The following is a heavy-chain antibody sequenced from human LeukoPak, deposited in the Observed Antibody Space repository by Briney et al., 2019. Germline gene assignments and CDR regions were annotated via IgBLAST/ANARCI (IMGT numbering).Heavy chain of an antibody. CDR3: VKNDGWFHLAQ. V-gene: IGHV3-7*03. CDR2: IKTDGSET. J-gene: IGHJ4*02. D-gene: IGHD6-19*01. CDR1: GFYFRDHW. Sequence: GGSLRLSCAPSGFYFRDHWMDWVRQAPGKGLEWVGHIKTDGSETYYLDSLKGRISISRDNTNNALYLQMNSLRVEDTAVYYCVKNDGWFHLAQWGQGTLVTVSS.